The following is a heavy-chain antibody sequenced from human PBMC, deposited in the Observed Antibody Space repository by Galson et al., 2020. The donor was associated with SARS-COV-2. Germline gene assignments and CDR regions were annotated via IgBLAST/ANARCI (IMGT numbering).Heavy chain of an antibody. J-gene: IGHJ3*02. CDR2: IYFTGSS. V-gene: IGHV4-31*03. Sequence: SQTHSLTCNVSGRSISTEGYYCGWNRQHPGKGLAWTAYIYFTGSSSYNPSLKSRLTLSVDTSKNQFCLNLSSVTAADTAVYYRARENRLAAGKWCAFDIWGQGSMVTVSS. CDR1: GRSISTEGYY. D-gene: IGHD6-13*01. CDR3: ARENRLAAGKWCAFDI.